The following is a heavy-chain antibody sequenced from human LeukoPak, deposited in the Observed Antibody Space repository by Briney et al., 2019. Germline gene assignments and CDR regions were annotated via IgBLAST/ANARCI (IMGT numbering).Heavy chain of an antibody. CDR3: ARGYSYGYGAFDY. V-gene: IGHV4-30-2*01. CDR1: GGSISSGGYS. CDR2: IYHSGST. J-gene: IGHJ4*02. D-gene: IGHD5-18*01. Sequence: TLSLTCAVSGGSISSGGYSWSWIRQPPGKGLEWIGYIYHSGSTYYNPSLKSRVTISVDRSKNQFSLKLSSVTAADTAVYYCARGYSYGYGAFDYWGQGTLVTVSS.